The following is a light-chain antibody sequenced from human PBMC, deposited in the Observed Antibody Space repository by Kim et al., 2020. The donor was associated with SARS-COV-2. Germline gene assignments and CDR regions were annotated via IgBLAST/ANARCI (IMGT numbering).Light chain of an antibody. Sequence: QSVLTQPPSVSGAPGQRVTISCTGSTSNLGAGYDVHWYQLLPGTAPKLLIYDNVNRPSGVPDRFFDSKSGTSASLAITGLQAEDEADDYCQSYDRSLSGLVFGGGTQLTVL. V-gene: IGLV1-40*01. CDR1: TSNLGAGYD. J-gene: IGLJ3*02. CDR2: DNV. CDR3: QSYDRSLSGLV.